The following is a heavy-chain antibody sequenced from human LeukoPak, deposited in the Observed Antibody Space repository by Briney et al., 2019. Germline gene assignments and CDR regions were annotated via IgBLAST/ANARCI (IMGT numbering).Heavy chain of an antibody. Sequence: SVKVSCKASGGTFSSYAISWVRQAPGQGLEWMGGIIPIFGTANYAQKFQGGVTITADESTSTAYMELSSLRSEDTAVYYCARQLYYYGSGSYYYFDYWGQGTLVTVSS. CDR3: ARQLYYYGSGSYYYFDY. CDR2: IIPIFGTA. V-gene: IGHV1-69*13. D-gene: IGHD3-10*01. J-gene: IGHJ4*02. CDR1: GGTFSSYA.